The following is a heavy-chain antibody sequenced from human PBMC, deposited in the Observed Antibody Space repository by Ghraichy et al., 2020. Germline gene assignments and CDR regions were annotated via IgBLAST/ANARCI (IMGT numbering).Heavy chain of an antibody. Sequence: SETLSLTCTVSGGSISSSSYYWGWIRQPPGKGLEWIGSIYYSGSTYYNPSLKSRVTISVDTSKNQFSLKLSSVTAADTAVYYCARGLPQYCGGDCHGGGYWGQGTLVTVSS. CDR2: IYYSGST. J-gene: IGHJ4*02. D-gene: IGHD2-21*02. V-gene: IGHV4-39*07. CDR1: GGSISSSSYY. CDR3: ARGLPQYCGGDCHGGGY.